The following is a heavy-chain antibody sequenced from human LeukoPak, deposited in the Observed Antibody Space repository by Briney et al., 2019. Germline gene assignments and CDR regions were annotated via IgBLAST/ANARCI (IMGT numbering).Heavy chain of an antibody. CDR2: INPNSGGT. Sequence: ASVKVSCKASGYTFTGYYMHWVRQAPGQGLEWMGWINPNSGGTNYAQKFQGRVTMTRGTSISTAYMELSRLRSDDTAVYYCARESGIVVVVAATPTGGFNPWGQGTLVTVSS. J-gene: IGHJ5*02. D-gene: IGHD2-15*01. CDR1: GYTFTGYY. V-gene: IGHV1-2*02. CDR3: ARESGIVVVVAATPTGGFNP.